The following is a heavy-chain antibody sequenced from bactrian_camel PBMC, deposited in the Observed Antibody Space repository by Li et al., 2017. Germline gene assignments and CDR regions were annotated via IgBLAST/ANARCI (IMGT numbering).Heavy chain of an antibody. CDR1: GSIYGNAC. V-gene: IGHV3S1*01. J-gene: IGHJ4*01. CDR3: AAGNSDFTLPEPYEYAY. Sequence: HVQLVESGGGSVQAGGSLRLSCRASGSIYGNACVGWLRQAPGKEREGVAAINSSGGRTYYRDSVKGRFTISQMDAAYTFYLQMNDLKPEDTGMYYCAAGNSDFTLPEPYEYAYRGQGTQVTVS. CDR2: INSSGGRT. D-gene: IGHD4*01.